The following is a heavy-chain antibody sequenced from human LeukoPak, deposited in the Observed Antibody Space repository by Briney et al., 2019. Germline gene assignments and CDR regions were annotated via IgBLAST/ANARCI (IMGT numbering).Heavy chain of an antibody. V-gene: IGHV4-59*01. D-gene: IGHD3/OR15-3a*01. CDR2: IYYSGST. Sequence: SETLSLTCTVSGGSISDYYWSWIRQPPGKGLEWIGYIYYSGSTKYNPYLKSRVTISIDTSKNQFSLKLSSVTAADTAVYYCARTFGRGPRYFDLWGRGTLVTVSS. J-gene: IGHJ2*01. CDR1: GGSISDYY. CDR3: ARTFGRGPRYFDL.